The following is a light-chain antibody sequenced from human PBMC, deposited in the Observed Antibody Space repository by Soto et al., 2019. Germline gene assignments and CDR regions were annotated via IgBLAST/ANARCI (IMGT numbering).Light chain of an antibody. V-gene: IGKV3-20*01. CDR1: QSVSSSY. Sequence: EIVLTQSPGTLSLSPGERATLSCRASQSVSSSYLAWYQQKPGQAPRLLIYATSNRATGIPVRFSGSGSGADFTLTISRLEPEDFAVYYCQQYGNSPVFTFGPGTKVDIK. J-gene: IGKJ3*01. CDR2: ATS. CDR3: QQYGNSPVFT.